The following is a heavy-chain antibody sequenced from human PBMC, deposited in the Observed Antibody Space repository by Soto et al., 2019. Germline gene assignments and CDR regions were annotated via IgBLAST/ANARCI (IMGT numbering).Heavy chain of an antibody. CDR2: SRPTFGTP. CDR3: ARDRSWKSYYYDSSVPYFYGMDV. J-gene: IGHJ6*02. CDR1: AGTFSGYG. D-gene: IGHD3-22*01. Sequence: QVQLVQSGAEVKKPGSSVKVSCKASAGTFSGYGFSGGRQPPVQALEGMGGSRPTFGTPNSAQKFQGRVPITADESTSTGYMELSSLTSEDTAVYYCARDRSWKSYYYDSSVPYFYGMDVWGQGTTVTVSS. V-gene: IGHV1-69*01.